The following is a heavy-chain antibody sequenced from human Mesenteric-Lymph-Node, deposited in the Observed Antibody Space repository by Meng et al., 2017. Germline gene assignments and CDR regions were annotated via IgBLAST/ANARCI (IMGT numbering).Heavy chain of an antibody. CDR1: GFSLSTSGVG. Sequence: QITLKDSGPTLVKPTQTPTLTCTFSGFSLSTSGVGVGWIRQPPGKALEWLALIYWNDDKRYSPSLKSRLTITKDTSKNQVVLTMTNMDPVDTATYYCAHRRRQWLFDYWGQGTLVTVSS. CDR2: IYWNDDK. CDR3: AHRRRQWLFDY. D-gene: IGHD6-19*01. V-gene: IGHV2-5*01. J-gene: IGHJ4*02.